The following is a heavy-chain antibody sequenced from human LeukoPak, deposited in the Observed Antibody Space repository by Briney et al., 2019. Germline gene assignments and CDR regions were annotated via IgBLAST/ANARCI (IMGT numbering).Heavy chain of an antibody. CDR1: GFTFNSYW. Sequence: GGSLRLSCAASGFTFNSYWMNWVRQAPGKGLEWVANIKEDGSEKYYVDSVKGRFTISRDNAKNSLYLQMNSLRAEDTAVYYCARGVDVWGQGTTVTVS. J-gene: IGHJ6*02. V-gene: IGHV3-7*04. CDR3: ARGVDV. CDR2: IKEDGSEK.